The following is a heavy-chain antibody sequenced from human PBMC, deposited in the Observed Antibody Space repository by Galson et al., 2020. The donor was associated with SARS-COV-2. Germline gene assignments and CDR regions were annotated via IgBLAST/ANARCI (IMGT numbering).Heavy chain of an antibody. CDR3: ARDLRGISPDALDL. CDR2: VSSSSSYK. V-gene: IGHV3-21*01. CDR1: GFTFSSYS. D-gene: IGHD3-16*01. J-gene: IGHJ3*01. Sequence: KIGESLKISFAASGFTFSSYSMNWVRQAPGKGLEWVSSVSSSSSYKYYADSVWGRFTISRDNAENSLYLQMNSLRAEDAAVYYCARDLRGISPDALDLWGQGTMVTVSS.